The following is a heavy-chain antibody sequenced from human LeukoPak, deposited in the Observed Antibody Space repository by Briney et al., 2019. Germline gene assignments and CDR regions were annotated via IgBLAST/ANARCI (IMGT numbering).Heavy chain of an antibody. CDR2: MNPNSGNT. CDR3: ARVGVVPAADFDY. J-gene: IGHJ4*02. D-gene: IGHD2-2*01. CDR1: GYTFTSYD. Sequence: ASVKVSCKASGYTFTSYDINWVRQATGQRLGWMGWMNPNSGNTGYAQKFQGRVTITRNTSISTAYMELSSLRSEDTAVYYCARVGVVPAADFDYWGRGTLVTVSS. V-gene: IGHV1-8*03.